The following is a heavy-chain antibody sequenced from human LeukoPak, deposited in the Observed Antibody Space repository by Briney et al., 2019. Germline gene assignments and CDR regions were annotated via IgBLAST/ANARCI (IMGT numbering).Heavy chain of an antibody. D-gene: IGHD3-10*01. CDR3: ARAFGELLWGDY. V-gene: IGHV1-18*01. CDR1: GYTFTSYG. J-gene: IGHJ4*02. Sequence: ASVKVSCKASGYTFTSYGITWVRQAPGQGLEWMGWISAHNGNTNYAQKLQGRVTMTTDTSTSTAYMELRSLRSDDTAVYYCARAFGELLWGDYWGQGTLVTVSS. CDR2: ISAHNGNT.